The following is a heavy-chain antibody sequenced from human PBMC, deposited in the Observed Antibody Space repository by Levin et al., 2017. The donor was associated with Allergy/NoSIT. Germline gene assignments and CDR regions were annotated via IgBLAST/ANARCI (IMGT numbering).Heavy chain of an antibody. D-gene: IGHD3-10*01. CDR2: IHHGGSA. Sequence: NASETLSLTCKVSGDSMSRRDFYWTWIRQHPGKGLEWIGFIHHGGSAYYNPSLKSRLSMSLDTSKSQLSLKLTSVTVADTAVCFCARDECAWFGECYGMDVWGQGTTVIVSS. CDR1: GDSMSRRDFY. CDR3: ARDECAWFGECYGMDV. V-gene: IGHV4-31*03. J-gene: IGHJ6*02.